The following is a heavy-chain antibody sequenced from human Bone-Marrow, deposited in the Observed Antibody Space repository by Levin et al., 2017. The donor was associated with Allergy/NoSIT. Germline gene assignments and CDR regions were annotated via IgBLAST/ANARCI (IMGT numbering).Heavy chain of an antibody. CDR2: INYNGNT. Sequence: SETLSLTCTVSGDSIGGSNFYWAWLRQRPGKGLEWLGHINYNGNTYYNPSLKSRLSISVDTSKNEFSLKVGSLTAADTAAYYCARPHSGPGTPGNGVYGYWGRGTLVTVSS. D-gene: IGHD2-8*01. CDR3: ARPHSGPGTPGNGVYGY. CDR1: GDSIGGSNFY. V-gene: IGHV4-31*03. J-gene: IGHJ4*02.